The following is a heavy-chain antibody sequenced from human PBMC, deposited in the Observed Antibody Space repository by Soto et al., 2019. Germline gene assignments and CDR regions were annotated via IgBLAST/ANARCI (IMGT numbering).Heavy chain of an antibody. V-gene: IGHV3-7*01. CDR2: IKEDGSEK. J-gene: IGHJ4*02. Sequence: PGGSLRLSCAASGFSFNTYWMSWVRQAPGKGLEWVHNIKEDGSEKYYVDSVKGRFTISRDNAKNSLYLQMNSLRAEDTGVYYCASRGWHDYWGQGTLDTVSS. CDR3: ASRGWHDY. D-gene: IGHD6-19*01. CDR1: GFSFNTYW.